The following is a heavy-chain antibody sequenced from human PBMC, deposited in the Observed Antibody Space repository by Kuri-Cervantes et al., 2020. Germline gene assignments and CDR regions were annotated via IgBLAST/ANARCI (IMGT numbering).Heavy chain of an antibody. D-gene: IGHD2-2*01. J-gene: IGHJ4*02. CDR2: IYYSGST. CDR3: ARVPPAGMDY. Sequence: WVRQAPGKGLEWIGSIYYSGSTYYNPSLKSRVTISVDTSKNQFSLKLSSVTAADTAVYYCARVPPAGMDYWGQGTLVTVSS. V-gene: IGHV4-39*07.